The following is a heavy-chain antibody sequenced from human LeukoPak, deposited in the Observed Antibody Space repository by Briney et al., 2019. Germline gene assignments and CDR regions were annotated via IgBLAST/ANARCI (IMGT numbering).Heavy chain of an antibody. J-gene: IGHJ4*02. Sequence: SETLSLTCTVSGGSISSSSYYWSWIRQPPGKGLEWIGSIYYSGSTYYNPSLKSRVTISVDTSKNQFSLKLSSVTAADTAVYYCARSGYDFWSGYSPYYFDYWGQGTLVTVSS. CDR1: GGSISSSSYY. V-gene: IGHV4-39*01. CDR3: ARSGYDFWSGYSPYYFDY. D-gene: IGHD3-3*01. CDR2: IYYSGST.